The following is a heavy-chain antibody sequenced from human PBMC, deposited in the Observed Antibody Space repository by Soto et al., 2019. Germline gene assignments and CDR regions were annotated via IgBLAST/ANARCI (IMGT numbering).Heavy chain of an antibody. CDR1: GFTFSSCA. V-gene: IGHV3-30-3*01. CDR2: ISYDGSNK. Sequence: GGSLRLSCAASGFTFSSCAMHWVRQAPGKGLEWVALISYDGSNKYYADSVKGRFTISRDNSKNTLYLQMNSLRAEDTAVYYCARDKRDLRFLEWSYYFDYWGQGTLVTVYS. D-gene: IGHD3-3*01. CDR3: ARDKRDLRFLEWSYYFDY. J-gene: IGHJ4*02.